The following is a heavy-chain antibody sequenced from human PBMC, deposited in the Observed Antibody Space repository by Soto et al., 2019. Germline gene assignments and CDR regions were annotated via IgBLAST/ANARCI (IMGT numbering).Heavy chain of an antibody. CDR2: LSGSSNYV. CDR3: ARDLGYSYCRCLDY. CDR1: GFTFSGYS. V-gene: IGHV3-21*01. J-gene: IGHJ4*02. D-gene: IGHD5-18*01. Sequence: EVQLVESGGGLVKPGGSLRLSCAASGFTFSGYSMHWVPQAPGKGLEWVSSLSGSSNYVYYADSVKGLFTISRENAKNSLYLQMNDLTAEDTAVYYCARDLGYSYCRCLDYWGQGTLVTVSS.